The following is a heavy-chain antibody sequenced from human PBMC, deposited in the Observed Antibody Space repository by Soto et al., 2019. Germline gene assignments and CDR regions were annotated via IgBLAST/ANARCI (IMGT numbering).Heavy chain of an antibody. D-gene: IGHD1-1*01. CDR3: ARVRARIRLFNWFDP. CDR1: GGSISSGGYY. J-gene: IGHJ5*02. CDR2: IYYSGST. Sequence: QVQLQESGPGLVKPSQTLSLTCTVSGGSISSGGYYWSWIRQHPGKGLEWIGYIYYSGSTYYNPSLKSRVTISVDTSKNQFALKLSSVTAADTAVYYCARVRARIRLFNWFDPWGQGTLVTVSS. V-gene: IGHV4-31*03.